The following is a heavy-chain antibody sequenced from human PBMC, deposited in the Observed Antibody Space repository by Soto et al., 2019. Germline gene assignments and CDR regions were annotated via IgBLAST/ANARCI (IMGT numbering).Heavy chain of an antibody. V-gene: IGHV3-23*01. CDR1: GFTFNNYA. Sequence: EVQLLESGGGLVQPGGSLRLSCAASGFTFNNYAMTWVRQAPGKGLEWVSGISGGGDTTSYADSVKGRFTVSRDGSKNTLYLQMSSLRAEDTALYYCAKGRGGSGSLTPRVDFWGQGTLVTVS. J-gene: IGHJ4*02. D-gene: IGHD3-10*01. CDR3: AKGRGGSGSLTPRVDF. CDR2: ISGGGDTT.